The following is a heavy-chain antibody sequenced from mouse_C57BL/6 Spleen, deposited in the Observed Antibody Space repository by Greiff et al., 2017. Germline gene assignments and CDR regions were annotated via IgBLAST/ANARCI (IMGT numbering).Heavy chain of an antibody. CDR1: GYTFTSYW. Sequence: QVQLQQPGPELVKPGASVKLSCKASGYTFTSYWMHWVKQRPGQGLEWIGNINPSNGGTNYNEKFKSKATLTVDKSSSPAYMLLSSLTSEDSSVYDCARSRYYGLDYWGQGTTLTVSS. V-gene: IGHV1-53*01. CDR2: INPSNGGT. D-gene: IGHD1-1*01. CDR3: ARSRYYGLDY. J-gene: IGHJ2*01.